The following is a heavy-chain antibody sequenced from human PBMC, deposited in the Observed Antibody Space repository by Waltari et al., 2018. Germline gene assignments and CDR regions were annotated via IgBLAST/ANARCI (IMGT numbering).Heavy chain of an antibody. V-gene: IGHV3-74*01. CDR3: VMYSSSFLGDC. CDR1: GFLFCCSW. J-gene: IGHJ4*02. CDR2: INTDGSIT. Sequence: EVQLVESGGGLVQPGGSLSLSCAASGFLFCCSWMHWVRQAPGKGLVSVSHINTDGSITNYADSVKGRFTISRDNAKNTLSLQMNSLRAEDTAVYYCVMYSSSFLGDCWGQGTLVAVSS. D-gene: IGHD6-13*01.